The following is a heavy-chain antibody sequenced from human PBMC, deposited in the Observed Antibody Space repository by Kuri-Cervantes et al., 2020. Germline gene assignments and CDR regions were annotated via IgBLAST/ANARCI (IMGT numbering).Heavy chain of an antibody. V-gene: IGHV4-39*07. Sequence: SETLSLTCTVSGGSISSSSYYWSWIRQPPGKGLEWIGEINHSGSTNYNPSLKSRVTISVDTSKNQFSLKLSSVTAADTAVYYCARGRRYFDWLFGGYGMDVWGQGTTVTVSS. D-gene: IGHD3-9*01. CDR3: ARGRRYFDWLFGGYGMDV. CDR2: INHSGST. CDR1: GGSISSSSYY. J-gene: IGHJ6*02.